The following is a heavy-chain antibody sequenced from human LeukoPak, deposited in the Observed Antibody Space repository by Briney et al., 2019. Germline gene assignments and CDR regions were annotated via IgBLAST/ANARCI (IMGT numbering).Heavy chain of an antibody. D-gene: IGHD3-16*02. J-gene: IGHJ4*02. V-gene: IGHV3-30-3*01. CDR2: ISYAGDNE. CDR1: GFTFSRYA. CDR3: ARAGEYYDYDWGSYRFDY. Sequence: GGSLRLSCAASGFTFSRYAMHWVRQAPSKGLEWVAVISYAGDNEFQADSVKGRFTISRDNSKNTLYLQMNSLRVEDTAVYYCARAGEYYDYDWGSYRFDYWGQGTLVTVSS.